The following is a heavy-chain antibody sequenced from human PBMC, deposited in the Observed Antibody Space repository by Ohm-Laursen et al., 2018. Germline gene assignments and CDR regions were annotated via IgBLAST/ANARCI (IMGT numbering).Heavy chain of an antibody. J-gene: IGHJ6*02. CDR2: ISSSGNTI. CDR1: GFTFSTYE. CDR3: AKDGDHYYGMDV. V-gene: IGHV3-48*03. D-gene: IGHD2-21*01. Sequence: SLRLSCAASGFTFSTYEMNWVRQAPGKGLEWVSYISSSGNTISYADSVKGRFTISRDNARNSLYLQMNSLRAEDTALYYCAKDGDHYYGMDVWGQGTTVTVS.